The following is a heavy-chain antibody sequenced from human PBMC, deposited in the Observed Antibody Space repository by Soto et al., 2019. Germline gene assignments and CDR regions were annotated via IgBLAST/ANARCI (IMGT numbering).Heavy chain of an antibody. J-gene: IGHJ4*02. CDR2: INPDNGNT. V-gene: IGHV1-3*01. D-gene: IGHD5-18*01. CDR3: AAGYLYHTYFDF. CDR1: GYTFTRYT. Sequence: ASVKVSCKASGYTFTRYTMNWVRQAPGQRLEWMGWINPDNGNTKSSQKFQDRVIITRDTSASTAYMDLSSLRAEDTAVYYCAAGYLYHTYFDFWGQGIQVTVSS.